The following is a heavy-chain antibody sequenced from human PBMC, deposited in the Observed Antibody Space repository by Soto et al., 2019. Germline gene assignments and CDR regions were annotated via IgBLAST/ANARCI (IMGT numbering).Heavy chain of an antibody. D-gene: IGHD1-26*01. CDR1: GVSISSSSYY. Sequence: PSETLSLTCTVSGVSISSSSYYWSWIRRPAGKGLEWIGRIYTSGSTNYNPSLKSRVTMSVDTSKNQFSLKLSSVTAADTAVYYCARVRGGSYYRYYFDYWGQGTLVTVSS. J-gene: IGHJ4*02. CDR2: IYTSGST. CDR3: ARVRGGSYYRYYFDY. V-gene: IGHV4-61*02.